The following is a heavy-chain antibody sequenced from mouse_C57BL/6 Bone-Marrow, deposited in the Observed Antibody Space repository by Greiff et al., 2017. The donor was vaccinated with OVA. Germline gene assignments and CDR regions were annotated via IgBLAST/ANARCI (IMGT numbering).Heavy chain of an antibody. D-gene: IGHD3-2*02. Sequence: EVQLVESGAELVRPGASVKLSCTASGFNIKDDYMHWVKQRPEQGLEWIGWIDPENGDTEYASKFQGKATITADTSSNTAYLQLSRLTSEDTAVYYCTTGGQLRPFAYWGQGTLVTVSA. CDR3: TTGGQLRPFAY. CDR1: GFNIKDDY. J-gene: IGHJ3*01. V-gene: IGHV14-4*01. CDR2: IDPENGDT.